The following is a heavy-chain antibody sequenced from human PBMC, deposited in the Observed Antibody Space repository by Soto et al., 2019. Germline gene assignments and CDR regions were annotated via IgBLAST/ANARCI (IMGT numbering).Heavy chain of an antibody. CDR2: ISSRSSYI. CDR3: ARDKGGYDLGFEY. J-gene: IGHJ4*02. D-gene: IGHD5-12*01. CDR1: GFNFSSYS. Sequence: PGGSLRLSCAASGFNFSSYSMNWVRQAPGKGLEWVSSISSRSSYIYYADSVKGRFTISIDNAKNSLYLQTNSLRAEDTAVYYCARDKGGYDLGFEYWGQGT. V-gene: IGHV3-21*01.